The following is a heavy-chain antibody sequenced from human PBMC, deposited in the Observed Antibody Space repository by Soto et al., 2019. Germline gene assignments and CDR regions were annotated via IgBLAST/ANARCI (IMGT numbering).Heavy chain of an antibody. J-gene: IGHJ4*02. Sequence: PSETLSLTCTVSGGSISSGGYYWSWIRQHPGKGLEWIGYIYYSGSTYYNPSLKSRVTISVDTSKNQFSLKLSSVTAADTAVYYCAREAVTSIFDYRGQGTLVTVSS. CDR2: IYYSGST. CDR3: AREAVTSIFDY. D-gene: IGHD4-4*01. CDR1: GGSISSGGYY. V-gene: IGHV4-31*03.